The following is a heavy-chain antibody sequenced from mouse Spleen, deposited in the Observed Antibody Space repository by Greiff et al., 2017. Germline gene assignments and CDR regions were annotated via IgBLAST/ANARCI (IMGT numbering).Heavy chain of an antibody. CDR1: GFNIKDDY. CDR2: IDPENGDT. CDR3: TLYDGYSAWFAY. Sequence: EVKLQESGAELVRPGASVKLSCTASGFNIKDDYMHWVKQRPEQGLEWIGWIDPENGDTEYASKFQGKATITADTSSNTAYLQLSSLTSEDTAVYYCTLYDGYSAWFAYWGQGTLVTVSA. J-gene: IGHJ3*01. D-gene: IGHD2-3*01. V-gene: IGHV14-4*01.